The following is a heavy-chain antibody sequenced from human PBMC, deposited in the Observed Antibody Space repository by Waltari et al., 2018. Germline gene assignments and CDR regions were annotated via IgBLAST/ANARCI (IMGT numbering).Heavy chain of an antibody. J-gene: IGHJ4*02. CDR3: ASLPAQVYDDTIPD. D-gene: IGHD4-17*01. Sequence: VQLQESGPGLVKPSETLSLTCTVSGASIRRSYWSWIRQSPEKGLEFIAYIHSNGATNYNPSLKSRVSLSLDMSKNQFSLQLSSVTAADTAVYYCASLPAQVYDDTIPDWGQGILVTVSS. CDR2: IHSNGAT. V-gene: IGHV4-59*13. CDR1: GASIRRSY.